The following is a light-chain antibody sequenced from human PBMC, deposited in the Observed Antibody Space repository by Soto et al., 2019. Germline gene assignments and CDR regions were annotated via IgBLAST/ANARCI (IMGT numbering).Light chain of an antibody. V-gene: IGLV1-40*01. CDR2: NNS. Sequence: QLVLTQPPSVSGAPGQRVTIPCTGSSSNIGAGFDVHWYQQLPGTAPKLLIYNNSNRPSGVPDRFSGSKSGTSASLAITGLQADDEADYYCQSYDSSLSAPVVFGGGTKLTVL. J-gene: IGLJ2*01. CDR1: SSNIGAGFD. CDR3: QSYDSSLSAPVV.